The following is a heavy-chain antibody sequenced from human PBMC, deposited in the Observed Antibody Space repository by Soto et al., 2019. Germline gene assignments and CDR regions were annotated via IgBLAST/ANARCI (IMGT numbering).Heavy chain of an antibody. V-gene: IGHV4-34*01. CDR3: ARGLRSGYPPYYYYGMDV. Sequence: PSETLSLTCAVYGGSSSGYYWRWIRKPPGKGLEWIGEINHSGSTNYNPSLKSRGPISVDTSKNQFSLKLSSVTAADTAVYYCARGLRSGYPPYYYYGMDVWGQGTTVTVSS. D-gene: IGHD3-3*01. CDR1: GGSSSGYY. CDR2: INHSGST. J-gene: IGHJ6*02.